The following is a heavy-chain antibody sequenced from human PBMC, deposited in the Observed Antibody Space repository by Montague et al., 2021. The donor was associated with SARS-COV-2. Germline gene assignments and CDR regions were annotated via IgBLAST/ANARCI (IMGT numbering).Heavy chain of an antibody. CDR1: GFVFHDYA. J-gene: IGHJ5*01. CDR3: ARDHERVGWPLDS. D-gene: IGHD2-2*01. Sequence: SLRLSCAASGFVFHDYAINWIRQAPGKALEWVSAISGSGGGIYYAESVKGRFATSRDTSKNTVFLQMDSLRVEDTALYFCARDHERVGWPLDSWGQGTLVIVSS. CDR2: ISGSGGGI. V-gene: IGHV3-23*01.